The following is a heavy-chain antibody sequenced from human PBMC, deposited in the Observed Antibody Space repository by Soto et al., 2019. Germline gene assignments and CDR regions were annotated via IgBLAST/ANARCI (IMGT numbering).Heavy chain of an antibody. CDR3: AHIVVAGLGYYFDY. CDR2: IYWDDDK. J-gene: IGHJ4*02. D-gene: IGHD6-19*01. CDR1: GFSLSSTRMA. V-gene: IGHV2-5*02. Sequence: QITLKESGPTLVKPTQTLTLTCTFSGFSLSSTRMAVGWIRQPPGKALEWLALIYWDDDKRYSPFLKSRLTITKDTSTNPVVLTMSNMDPVDTGRYYCAHIVVAGLGYYFDYWGQGTLVTVSS.